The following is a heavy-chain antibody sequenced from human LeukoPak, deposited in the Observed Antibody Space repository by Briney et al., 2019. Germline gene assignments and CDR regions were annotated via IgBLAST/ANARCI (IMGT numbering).Heavy chain of an antibody. CDR3: ARDRVGSYFSDAFDI. Sequence: TPSETLSLTCTVSGGSISSYYWSWIRQPPGKGLEWIGYIYYSGSTNYNPSLKSRVTISVDTSKNQFSLKLSSVTAADTAVYYCARDRVGSYFSDAFDIWGQGTMVTVSS. V-gene: IGHV4-59*01. J-gene: IGHJ3*02. CDR2: IYYSGST. D-gene: IGHD1-26*01. CDR1: GGSISSYY.